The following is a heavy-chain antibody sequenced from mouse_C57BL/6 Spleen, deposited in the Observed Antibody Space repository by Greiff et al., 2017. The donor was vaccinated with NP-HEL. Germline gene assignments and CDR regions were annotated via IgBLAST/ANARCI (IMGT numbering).Heavy chain of an antibody. V-gene: IGHV1-82*01. CDR1: GYAFSSSW. CDR2: IYPGDGDT. Sequence: LMESGASVKISCKASGYAFSSSWMNWVKQRPGKGLEWIGRIYPGDGDTNYNGKFKGKATLTADKSSSTAYMQLSSLTSEDSAVYFCASYDGYYLYYAMDYWGQGTSVTVSS. D-gene: IGHD2-3*01. J-gene: IGHJ4*01. CDR3: ASYDGYYLYYAMDY.